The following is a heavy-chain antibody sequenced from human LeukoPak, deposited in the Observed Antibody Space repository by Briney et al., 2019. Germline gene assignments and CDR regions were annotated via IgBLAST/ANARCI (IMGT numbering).Heavy chain of an antibody. Sequence: GGSLRLSCAASGFTFSRYSMNWVRQAPGKGLEWVSSISSSSSYIYYADSVKGRFTISRDNAKNSLYLQMNSLRAEDTAVYYCARVLYYDSSGSLNRGPLDAFDIWGQGTMVTVSS. J-gene: IGHJ3*02. D-gene: IGHD3-22*01. V-gene: IGHV3-21*01. CDR3: ARVLYYDSSGSLNRGPLDAFDI. CDR1: GFTFSRYS. CDR2: ISSSSSYI.